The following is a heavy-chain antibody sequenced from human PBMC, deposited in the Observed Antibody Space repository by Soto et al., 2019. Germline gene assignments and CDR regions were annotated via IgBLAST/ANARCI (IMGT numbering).Heavy chain of an antibody. J-gene: IGHJ5*01. V-gene: IGHV3-49*04. CDR3: TRDSGDYSSGWYNWFDP. D-gene: IGHD6-19*01. CDR2: IRSKAYGGTT. Sequence: PGGSLRLSCAASGFTFSSYAMSWVRQAPGKGLEWVGFIRSKAYGGTTEYAASVKGRFTISRDDSKSIAYLQMNSLKTEDTAVYYCTRDSGDYSSGWYNWFDPWGQGTLVTVSS. CDR1: GFTFSSYA.